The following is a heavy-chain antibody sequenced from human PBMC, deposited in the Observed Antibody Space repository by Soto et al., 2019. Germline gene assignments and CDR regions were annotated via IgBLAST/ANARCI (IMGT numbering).Heavy chain of an antibody. CDR2: MAYDGSNK. Sequence: QEQLVESGGGVVQPGRSLRLSCAASGFSFSTSAMHWVRQPPGKGLEWVAVMAYDGSNKFYADSVKGRFTIARDNSHNTLYLQMNSLKPEVTAVYYCARDGDDSGWYGPACWGQGTRVSVSS. CDR1: GFSFSTSA. D-gene: IGHD6-19*01. J-gene: IGHJ4*02. CDR3: ARDGDDSGWYGPAC. V-gene: IGHV3-30-3*01.